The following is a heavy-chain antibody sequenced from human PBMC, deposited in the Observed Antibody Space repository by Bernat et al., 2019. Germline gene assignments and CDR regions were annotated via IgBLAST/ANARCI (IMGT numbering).Heavy chain of an antibody. D-gene: IGHD4-17*01. J-gene: IGHJ4*02. CDR3: STYGNGEFDY. V-gene: IGHV3-74*02. Sequence: EVQLLESGGGLVQPGGSLRLSCAASGFTFSSYAMSWVRQAPGKGLEWVSRINSDASITSYADSVKGRFTISRDNAKNTLYLQMNSLRADDTAIYYCSTYGNGEFDYWGQGTLVTVSS. CDR1: GFTFSSYA. CDR2: INSDASIT.